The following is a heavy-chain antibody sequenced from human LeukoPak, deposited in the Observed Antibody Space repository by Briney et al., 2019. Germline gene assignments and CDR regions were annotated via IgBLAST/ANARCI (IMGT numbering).Heavy chain of an antibody. CDR2: IKQDGSEK. D-gene: IGHD3-3*01. CDR3: ARGFLEWLF. V-gene: IGHV3-7*01. CDR1: GFTFSDYS. Sequence: GGSLRLSCAASGFTFSDYSMNWVRQAPGKGLEWVANIKQDGSEKYYVDSVKGRFTISRDNAKNSLYLQMNSLRAEDTAVYYCARGFLEWLFWGQGTLVTVSS. J-gene: IGHJ4*02.